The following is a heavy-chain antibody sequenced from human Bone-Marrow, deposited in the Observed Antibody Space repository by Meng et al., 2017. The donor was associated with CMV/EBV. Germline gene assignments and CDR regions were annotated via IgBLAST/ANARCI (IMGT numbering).Heavy chain of an antibody. CDR3: ARRIVVVPAAILRLHYYGMDV. V-gene: IGHV1-69*10. D-gene: IGHD2-2*01. CDR2: IIPTLGIA. CDR1: GYTFTSYY. J-gene: IGHJ6*02. Sequence: SVKVSCKASGYTFTSYYMHWVRQAPGQGLEWMGGIIPTLGIANYAQKFQGRVTITADKSTSTAYMELSSLRSEDTAVYYCARRIVVVPAAILRLHYYGMDVWGQGTTVTVSS.